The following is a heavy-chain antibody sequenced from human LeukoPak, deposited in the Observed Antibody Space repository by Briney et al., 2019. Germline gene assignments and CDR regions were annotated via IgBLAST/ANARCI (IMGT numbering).Heavy chain of an antibody. D-gene: IGHD5-18*01. Sequence: ASVKVSCKASGYTFTSYAMHWVRQAPGQRLEWMGWINAGNGNTKYSQKFQGRVTITRDTSASTDYMELSSLRSEDTAVYYCARSPYDTATPLDYWGQGTLVTVSS. CDR2: INAGNGNT. V-gene: IGHV1-3*01. CDR1: GYTFTSYA. J-gene: IGHJ4*02. CDR3: ARSPYDTATPLDY.